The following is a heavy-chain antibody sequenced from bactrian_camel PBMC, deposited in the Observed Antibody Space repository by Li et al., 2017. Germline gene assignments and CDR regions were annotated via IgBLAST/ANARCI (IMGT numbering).Heavy chain of an antibody. CDR1: GYTDSRNC. Sequence: HVQLVESGGGSVQAGGSLRLSCAASGYTDSRNCMGWIRQVPGLEREGIGSIDSDGITTYADSLKARFTISRDNAKSTLYLQMNNLKPEDTAMYYCAADRALDDDCYVGSLYTDFAYWGQGTQVTVS. J-gene: IGHJ6*01. CDR3: AADRALDDDCYVGSLYTDFAY. CDR2: IDSDGIT. V-gene: IGHV3S26*01. D-gene: IGHD3*01.